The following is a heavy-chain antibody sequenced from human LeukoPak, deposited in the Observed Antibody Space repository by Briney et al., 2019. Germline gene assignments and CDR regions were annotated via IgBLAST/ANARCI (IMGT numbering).Heavy chain of an antibody. CDR3: AKDRAAAGTHPYYFDY. V-gene: IGHV3-53*01. CDR1: GFIVSSNY. D-gene: IGHD6-13*01. Sequence: PGGSLRLSCAASGFIVSSNYMSWVRQAPERGLEWVAVLYSDGSAYYADSVKGRFTISRDNSKNTLYLQMNSLRAEDTAVYYCAKDRAAAGTHPYYFDYWGQGTLVTVSP. J-gene: IGHJ4*02. CDR2: LYSDGSA.